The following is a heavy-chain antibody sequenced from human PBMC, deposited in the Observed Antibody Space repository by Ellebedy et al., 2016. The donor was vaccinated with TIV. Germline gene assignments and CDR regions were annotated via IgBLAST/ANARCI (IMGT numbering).Heavy chain of an antibody. V-gene: IGHV1-2*02. J-gene: IGHJ5*02. CDR2: INPNNSDT. CDR1: GYTFSGYY. D-gene: IGHD2-2*01. Sequence: ASVKVSCKASGYTFSGYYVHWVRQAPGQGLEWMGWINPNNSDTNYAQKFQGRVTMTRDTSISTAYMDLSRLRSDDTAVYYCARDPCSTTSCPWSDPWGQGTLVTVSS. CDR3: ARDPCSTTSCPWSDP.